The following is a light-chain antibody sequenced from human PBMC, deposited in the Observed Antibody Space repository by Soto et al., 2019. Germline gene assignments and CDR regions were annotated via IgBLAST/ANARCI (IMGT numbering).Light chain of an antibody. CDR3: QQYDTTPVT. Sequence: DIVMTQSPDSLAVSLGDGATINCKSSQSLLHLAWYQQKPGQPPKLLIYWASTRESGVPDRFSGSGSGTDFTLTISSLQAEDVAVYYCQQYDTTPVTFGQGTKVEIK. CDR1: QSLLH. CDR2: WAS. V-gene: IGKV4-1*01. J-gene: IGKJ1*01.